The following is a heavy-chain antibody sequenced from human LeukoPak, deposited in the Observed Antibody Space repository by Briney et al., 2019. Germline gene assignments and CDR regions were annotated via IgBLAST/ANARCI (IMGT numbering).Heavy chain of an antibody. CDR3: AKEGNSGWVPNY. J-gene: IGHJ4*02. D-gene: IGHD6-19*01. Sequence: ASVKVSCKASGYTFTGYYMHWVRQAPGQGLEWMGWINPNSGGTNYAQKFQGGVTMTRDTSISTVYMELSRLRSDDTAVYYCAKEGNSGWVPNYWGQGTLVTVSS. V-gene: IGHV1-2*02. CDR1: GYTFTGYY. CDR2: INPNSGGT.